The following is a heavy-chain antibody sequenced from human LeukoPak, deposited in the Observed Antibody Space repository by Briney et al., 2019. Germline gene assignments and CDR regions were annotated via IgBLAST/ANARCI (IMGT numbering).Heavy chain of an antibody. D-gene: IGHD3-10*01. V-gene: IGHV4-61*01. CDR2: DYCGGNT. Sequence: PSETLSLTCTVSGFSVTTDSYCWGWIRQPPGKGLEWIGYDYCGGNTNYDPSLKRRVTISVDTSKNQFSLTLTSVTAADTAVYFCARDHFGSLDSCGQGILVTVSS. J-gene: IGHJ4*02. CDR1: GFSVTTDSYC. CDR3: ARDHFGSLDS.